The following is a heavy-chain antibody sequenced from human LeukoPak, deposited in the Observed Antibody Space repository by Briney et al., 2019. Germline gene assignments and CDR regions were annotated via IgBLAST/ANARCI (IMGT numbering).Heavy chain of an antibody. J-gene: IGHJ3*02. CDR2: IYYSGTT. V-gene: IGHV4-39*01. CDR3: ARKGTAADAFDI. CDR1: GGSISSSSSY. D-gene: IGHD1-1*01. Sequence: SETLSLTCTVSGGSISSSSSYWGRIRQPPGKGLEWIGSIYYSGTTYYNPSLKSRVTISVDTSKNQFSLKLSSLTAADTAVYYCARKGTAADAFDIWGQGTMVTVSS.